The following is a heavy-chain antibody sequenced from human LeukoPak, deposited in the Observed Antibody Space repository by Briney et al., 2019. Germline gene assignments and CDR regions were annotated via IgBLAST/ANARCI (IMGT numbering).Heavy chain of an antibody. CDR3: ARGGLGISRGDYCGH. J-gene: IGHJ4*02. CDR2: IYSSGST. D-gene: IGHD4/OR15-4a*01. Sequence: PSETLSLTCTVSGGSISNYYWSWVRQPPGKGLEWIGYIYSSGSTNYNPFLKSRVTISIDTFKNQFSLKLSSVTAADTAVYYCARGGLGISRGDYCGHWGQGTLVTVSS. V-gene: IGHV4-59*01. CDR1: GGSISNYY.